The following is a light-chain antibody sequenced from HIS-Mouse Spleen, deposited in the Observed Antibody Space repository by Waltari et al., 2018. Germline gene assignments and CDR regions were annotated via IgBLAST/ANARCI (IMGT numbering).Light chain of an antibody. CDR2: EGS. Sequence: QSALTQPASVSGSPGQSITISCTGTRRDVGSYNLVSWYQQHPGKAPKLMIYEGSKRPSGVSNRFSGSKSSNTASLTISGLQAEDEADYYCCSYAGSSTYWVFGGGTKLTVL. CDR3: CSYAGSSTYWV. J-gene: IGLJ3*02. CDR1: RRDVGSYNL. V-gene: IGLV2-23*01.